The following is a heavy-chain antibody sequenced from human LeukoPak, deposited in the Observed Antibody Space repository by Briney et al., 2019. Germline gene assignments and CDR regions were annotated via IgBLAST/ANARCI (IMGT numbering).Heavy chain of an antibody. D-gene: IGHD3-22*01. CDR1: GFNFSSYS. J-gene: IGHJ4*02. V-gene: IGHV3-21*01. Sequence: PGGSLRLSCAASGFNFSSYSMNWVRQATGKGLEWVSSISSGSSFRYYADSVKGRFTISRDNAKISLYLQMNSLRAEDTAVYYCARESSGYFYWGQGTLVTVSS. CDR3: ARESSGYFY. CDR2: ISSGSSFR.